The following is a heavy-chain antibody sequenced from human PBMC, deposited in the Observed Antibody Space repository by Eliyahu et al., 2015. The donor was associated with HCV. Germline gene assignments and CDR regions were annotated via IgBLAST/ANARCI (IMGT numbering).Heavy chain of an antibody. CDR3: ARHPTDLAVMIITRGDHNWFDP. CDR2: IDQSGST. Sequence: QLQLQESGPGLVKPSETLSLTCTVSGGSISSXSFYWGWIRQPPGKGLEWIGSIDQSGSTYYNPSLKSRVTISVDTSMNQFSLKVNFMTAADTAVYYCARHPTDLAVMIITRGDHNWFDPWGQGTLVTVSS. V-gene: IGHV4-39*01. J-gene: IGHJ5*02. CDR1: GGSISSXSFY. D-gene: IGHD3-10*01.